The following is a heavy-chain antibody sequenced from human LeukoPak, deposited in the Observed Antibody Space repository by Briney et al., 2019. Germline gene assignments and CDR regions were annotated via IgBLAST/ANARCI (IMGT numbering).Heavy chain of an antibody. J-gene: IGHJ4*01. CDR3: ASHAMVGPTGNFDN. D-gene: IGHD1-26*01. V-gene: IGHV4-4*02. CDR2: MYHSGTT. CDR1: GGSIVSSIW. Sequence: SGTLSLTCAVWGGSIVSSIWGTWVRQGPGKGVEWIGEMYHSGTTNYNTSLKSRVTISVYKSKNQFSLKLSSVTAADTAVYYCASHAMVGPTGNFDNSGQGTPVTASS.